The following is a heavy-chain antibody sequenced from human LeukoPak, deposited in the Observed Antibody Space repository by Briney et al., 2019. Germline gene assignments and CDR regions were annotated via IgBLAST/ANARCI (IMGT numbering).Heavy chain of an antibody. CDR1: GGSISSYY. D-gene: IGHD4-11*01. CDR2: IYTSGST. V-gene: IGHV4-4*07. Sequence: PSETLSLTCTVSGGSISSYYWSWIRQPAGKGLEWIGRIYTSGSTNYNPSLKSRVTMSVDTSKNQFSLKLSSVTAADTAVYYCARVQFSHYYYYHMDVWGKGTTVTVSS. J-gene: IGHJ6*03. CDR3: ARVQFSHYYYYHMDV.